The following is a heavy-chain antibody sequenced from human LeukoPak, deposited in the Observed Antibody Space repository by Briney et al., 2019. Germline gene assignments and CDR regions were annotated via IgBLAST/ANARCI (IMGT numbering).Heavy chain of an antibody. CDR2: IYYSGST. D-gene: IGHD5-18*01. CDR1: GGSISSYY. J-gene: IGHJ4*02. Sequence: SETLSLTCTVSGGSISSYYWSWLRQPPGKGLEWIGYIYYSGSTNYNPSLKSRVTISVDTSKNQFSLKLSSVTAADTAVYYCARGSYEEGYCYGLDYWGQGTLVTVSS. CDR3: ARGSYEEGYCYGLDY. V-gene: IGHV4-59*01.